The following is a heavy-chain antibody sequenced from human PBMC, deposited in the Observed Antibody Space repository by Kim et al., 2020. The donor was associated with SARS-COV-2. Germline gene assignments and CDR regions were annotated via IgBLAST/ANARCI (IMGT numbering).Heavy chain of an antibody. D-gene: IGHD4-17*01. J-gene: IGHJ6*02. CDR3: ASLNYGDYSRYYYYGMDV. V-gene: IGHV3-48*03. Sequence: KGRFTISRDNAKNSLYLQMNSLRAEDTAVYYCASLNYGDYSRYYYYGMDVWGQGTTVTVSS.